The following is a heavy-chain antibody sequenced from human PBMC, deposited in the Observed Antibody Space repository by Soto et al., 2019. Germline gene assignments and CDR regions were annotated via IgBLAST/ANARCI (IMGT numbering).Heavy chain of an antibody. D-gene: IGHD1-1*01. CDR1: GYTFTSYG. V-gene: IGHV1-18*04. J-gene: IGHJ4*02. Sequence: ASVKVSCKASGYTFTSYGISWVRQAPGQGLEWMGWISAYNGNTNYAQKLQGRVTMTTDTSTSTAYMELRSLRSDDTAVYYCARDCKLEGRYLMLGYLRQGPLVTVSS. CDR2: ISAYNGNT. CDR3: ARDCKLEGRYLMLGY.